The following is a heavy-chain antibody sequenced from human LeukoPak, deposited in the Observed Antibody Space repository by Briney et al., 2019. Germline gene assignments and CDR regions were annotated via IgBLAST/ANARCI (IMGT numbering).Heavy chain of an antibody. D-gene: IGHD3-10*01. CDR3: AKGGNYYLDF. J-gene: IGHJ4*02. Sequence: GGSLRLSCEASGFTFSSYAMTWVRQAPGKGLEWVSTIGGGGTTYYADSVKGRFTISRDNSKNTLYLQMNSLRAEDTAVYYCAKGGNYYLDFWGQGTLVTVSS. CDR1: GFTFSSYA. V-gene: IGHV3-23*01. CDR2: IGGGGTT.